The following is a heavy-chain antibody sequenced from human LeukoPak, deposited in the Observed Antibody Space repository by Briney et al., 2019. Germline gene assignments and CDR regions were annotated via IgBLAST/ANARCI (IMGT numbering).Heavy chain of an antibody. J-gene: IGHJ4*02. V-gene: IGHV1-2*02. D-gene: IGHD3-16*01. Sequence: ASVKVSCKASGDIFTGYYMHWVRQAPGQGLEWMGWINPNSGDTNYAQKFQGRVTMTRDTSISTAYMELSRLRSDDTAVYYCARVRYRLAETYIDYWGQGTLVTVSS. CDR2: INPNSGDT. CDR3: ARVRYRLAETYIDY. CDR1: GDIFTGYY.